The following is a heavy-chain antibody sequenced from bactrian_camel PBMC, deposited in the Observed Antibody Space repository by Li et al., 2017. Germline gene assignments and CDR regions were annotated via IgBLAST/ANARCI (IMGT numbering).Heavy chain of an antibody. V-gene: IGHV3S40*01. CDR3: AAELRPDYVLQARYILRPIGYNR. Sequence: VQLVESGGGSVQAGGSLRLSCSYTRRPNYVTWFRQGPGNGREGVAGIYTGGGDGYYADAVKGRFTISHDNAKNTAYLQMDNLKPEDSGMYICAAELRPDYVLQARYILRPIGYNRWGRGTQVTVS. D-gene: IGHD4*01. CDR2: IYTGGGDG. J-gene: IGHJ4*01. CDR1: YTRRPNY.